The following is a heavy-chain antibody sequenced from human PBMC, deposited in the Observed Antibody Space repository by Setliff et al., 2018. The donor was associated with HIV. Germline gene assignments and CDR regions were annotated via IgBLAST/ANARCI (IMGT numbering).Heavy chain of an antibody. Sequence: ASSEGLCKASGYTFTSYGISWVRQAPGQGLEWMGWISAYNGNTNYAQKLQGRVTMTTDTSTSTAYMELRSLRSDDTAVYYCARDVDYTDAFDIWGQGTMVTVSS. CDR2: ISAYNGNT. CDR3: ARDVDYTDAFDI. CDR1: GYTFTSYG. V-gene: IGHV1-18*01. J-gene: IGHJ3*02. D-gene: IGHD4-4*01.